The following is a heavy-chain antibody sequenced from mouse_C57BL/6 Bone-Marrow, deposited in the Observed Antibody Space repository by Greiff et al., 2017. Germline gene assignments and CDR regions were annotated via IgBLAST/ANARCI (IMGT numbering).Heavy chain of an antibody. D-gene: IGHD1-1*01. CDR3: ASSITTGGY. CDR1: GYTFTSYG. V-gene: IGHV1-81*01. Sequence: QVQLQQSGAELARPGASVKLSCKASGYTFTSYGISWVKQRTGQGLEWIGEIYPRSGNTYYNEKFKGKATLTADKSSSTAYMELRSLTSEDSAVYFCASSITTGGYWGQGTTLTVSS. CDR2: IYPRSGNT. J-gene: IGHJ2*01.